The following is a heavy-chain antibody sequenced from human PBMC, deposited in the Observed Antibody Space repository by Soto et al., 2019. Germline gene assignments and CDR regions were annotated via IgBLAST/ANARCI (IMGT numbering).Heavy chain of an antibody. CDR1: GFTFSSYG. V-gene: IGHV3-33*01. J-gene: IGHJ5*02. CDR2: IWYDGSNK. CDR3: ARDGLSSGRWSNWFDP. Sequence: GGSLRLSCAASGFTFSSYGMHWVRQAPGKGLEWVAVIWYDGSNKYYADSVKGRFTISRDNSKNTLYLQMNSLRAEDTAVYYCARDGLSSGRWSNWFDPWGQGTLVTVSS. D-gene: IGHD6-19*01.